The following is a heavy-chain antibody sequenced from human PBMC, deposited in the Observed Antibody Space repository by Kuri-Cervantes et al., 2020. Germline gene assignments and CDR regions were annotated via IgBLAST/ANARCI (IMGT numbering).Heavy chain of an antibody. CDR2: INTNSGAT. CDR1: GYTFTDYY. V-gene: IGHV1-2*04. D-gene: IGHD3-9*01. Sequence: ASVKVSCKASGYTFTDYYIHWVRQAPGQGLEWMGWINTNSGATNYAQKFQGCVTMTRDTSISTAYMELSSLRSEDTAVYYCARQRFDWLSHYYYYYGMDVWGQGTTVTVSS. CDR3: ARQRFDWLSHYYYYYGMDV. J-gene: IGHJ6*02.